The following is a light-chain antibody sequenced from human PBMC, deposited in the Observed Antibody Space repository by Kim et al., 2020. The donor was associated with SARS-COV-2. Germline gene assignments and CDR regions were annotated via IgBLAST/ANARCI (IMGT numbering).Light chain of an antibody. CDR2: GAS. CDR1: QSVSNS. CDR3: QQYYWPPVT. Sequence: ETVMTQSPVTLSVSPGERATLSCRASQSVSNSLAWYQQKPGQAPRLLIYGASVRVTGIPARFSGSGSGTEFTLTINSLQSEDFAVYYCQQYYWPPVTFGGGTKVDIK. V-gene: IGKV3-15*01. J-gene: IGKJ4*01.